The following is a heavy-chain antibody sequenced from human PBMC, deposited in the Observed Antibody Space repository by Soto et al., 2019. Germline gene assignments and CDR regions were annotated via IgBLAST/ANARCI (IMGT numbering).Heavy chain of an antibody. CDR2: ISGSGSNI. CDR3: ARGHGMDV. V-gene: IGHV3-21*01. J-gene: IGHJ6*02. Sequence: GGSLRLSCAASGFTFRTFGMNWVRQAPEKGLEWVSFISGSGSNIYYADSVKGRFTISRDNARNSLFLQMNSLRAEDTAVFYCARGHGMDVWGQGTTVTVSS. CDR1: GFTFRTFG.